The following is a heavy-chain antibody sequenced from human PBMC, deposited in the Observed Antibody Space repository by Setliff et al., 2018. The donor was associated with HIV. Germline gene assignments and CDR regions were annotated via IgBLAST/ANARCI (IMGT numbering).Heavy chain of an antibody. CDR2: INPNSGDT. Sequence: ASVKVSCKASGYTFTGYYMHWVRQAPGQGLEWMGWINPNSGDTNYAQKFQGRVTMTTDTSISTAYMELSRLRSDDTAVYYCASHPGSSYPYYMDVWGQGTRVTVSS. CDR1: GYTFTGYY. J-gene: IGHJ6*03. CDR3: ASHPGSSYPYYMDV. V-gene: IGHV1-2*02. D-gene: IGHD3-3*01.